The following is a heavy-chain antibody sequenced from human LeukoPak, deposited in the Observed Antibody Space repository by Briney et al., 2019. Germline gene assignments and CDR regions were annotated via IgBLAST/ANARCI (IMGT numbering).Heavy chain of an antibody. CDR3: ARDYVYSSGWAPFDH. CDR2: INAGNGNT. Sequence: ASVKVSCKASGYTFTSYAMHWVRQAPGQRLEWMGWINAGNGNTKYSQKFQGRATITRDTSASTAYMELSSLRSEDTAVYYCARDYVYSSGWAPFDHWGQGTLVTVSS. D-gene: IGHD6-19*01. V-gene: IGHV1-3*01. J-gene: IGHJ4*02. CDR1: GYTFTSYA.